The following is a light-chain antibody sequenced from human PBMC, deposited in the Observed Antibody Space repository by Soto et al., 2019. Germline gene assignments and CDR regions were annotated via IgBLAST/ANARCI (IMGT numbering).Light chain of an antibody. V-gene: IGLV3-25*03. CDR3: QSADSSGSSWV. Sequence: SYELTQPPSVSVSPGQTARITCSGDALPKQYAYWYQQKPGQAPVLVIYKDSERPSGIPERFSGSSSATTVTLTISGVQAEDEADYHCQSADSSGSSWVFGGGTKVTVL. J-gene: IGLJ3*02. CDR2: KDS. CDR1: ALPKQY.